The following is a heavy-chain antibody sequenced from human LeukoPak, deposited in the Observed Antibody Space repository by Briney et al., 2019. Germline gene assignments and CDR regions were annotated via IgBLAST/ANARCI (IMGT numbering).Heavy chain of an antibody. V-gene: IGHV3-64D*09. J-gene: IGHJ6*02. CDR1: GFPFSSYA. CDR2: ISDSGGST. D-gene: IGHD2-15*01. CDR3: VRGYSFSPYGMDV. Sequence: GGSLRLSCSASGFPFSSYAMRWVRQAPGKGLEYVSAISDSGGSTYYADSVKGRFTNSRDNSKNTLYLQMSSLRAEDTAVYFCVRGYSFSPYGMDVWGQGTTVTVSS.